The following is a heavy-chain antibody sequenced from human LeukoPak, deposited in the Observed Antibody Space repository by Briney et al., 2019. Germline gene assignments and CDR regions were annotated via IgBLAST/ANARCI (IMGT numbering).Heavy chain of an antibody. CDR3: ARVGIAAAGDY. CDR1: GYSFTSYW. J-gene: IGHJ4*02. V-gene: IGHV1-18*04. D-gene: IGHD6-13*01. CDR2: ISAYNGNT. Sequence: GESLKISCKGSGYSFTSYWIGWVRQAPGQGLEWMGWISAYNGNTNYAQKLQGRVTMTTDTSTSTAYMELRSLRSDDTAVYYCARVGIAAAGDYWGQGTLVTVSS.